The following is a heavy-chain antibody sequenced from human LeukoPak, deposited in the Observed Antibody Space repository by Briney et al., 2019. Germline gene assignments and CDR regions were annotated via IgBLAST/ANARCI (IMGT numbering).Heavy chain of an antibody. CDR2: IRYDGSNK. J-gene: IGHJ4*02. CDR1: GFTFSSYG. D-gene: IGHD2-15*01. Sequence: PGGSLRLSCAASGFTFSSYGMHWVRQAPGKGLEWVAFIRYDGSNKYYADSVKGRFTISRDNSKNTLYLQMNSLRAEDTAVYYRAKPPSRYCSGGSCYSDYWGQGTLVTVSS. CDR3: AKPPSRYCSGGSCYSDY. V-gene: IGHV3-30*02.